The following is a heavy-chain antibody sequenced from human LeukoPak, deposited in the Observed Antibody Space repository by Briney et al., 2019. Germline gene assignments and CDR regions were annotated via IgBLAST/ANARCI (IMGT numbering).Heavy chain of an antibody. J-gene: IGHJ4*02. CDR1: GFTFSSYG. CDR2: ISYDGSNK. D-gene: IGHD2-15*01. CDR3: AKAYSLYCSGGSCYFDY. V-gene: IGHV3-30*18. Sequence: GGSLRLSCAASGFTFSSYGMHWVRQAPGKGLEWVAVISYDGSNKYYADSVKGRFTISRDNAKNSLYLQMNSLRAEDTALYYCAKAYSLYCSGGSCYFDYWGQGTLVTVSS.